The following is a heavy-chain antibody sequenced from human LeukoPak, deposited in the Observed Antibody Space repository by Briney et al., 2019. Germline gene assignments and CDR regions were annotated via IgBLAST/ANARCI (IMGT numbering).Heavy chain of an antibody. CDR1: GFTFSSYG. V-gene: IGHV3-30*18. CDR2: ISYDGSNK. D-gene: IGHD3-16*02. Sequence: GGSLRLSCAASGFTFSSYGMHWVRQAPGKGLEWVAVISYDGSNKYYADSVKGRFTISRDNSKNTLYLQMNSLRAEDTAVYYCAKEGYDYVWGSYRYLYYFDYWGQGTLVTVSS. J-gene: IGHJ4*02. CDR3: AKEGYDYVWGSYRYLYYFDY.